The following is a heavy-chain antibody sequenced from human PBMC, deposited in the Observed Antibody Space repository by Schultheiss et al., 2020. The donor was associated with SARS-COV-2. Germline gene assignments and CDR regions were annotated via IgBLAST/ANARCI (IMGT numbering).Heavy chain of an antibody. V-gene: IGHV5-10-1*01. CDR1: GYSFTSYW. D-gene: IGHD4-17*01. Sequence: GESLKISCKGSGYSFTSYWITWVRQMPGKGLEWMGRIDPDDAYTNYSPSFQGHVTISTDKYISTAYLQWNSLKASDTATYYCARPQYSGDSGYGMDVWGQGTTVTVSS. J-gene: IGHJ6*02. CDR2: IDPDDAYT. CDR3: ARPQYSGDSGYGMDV.